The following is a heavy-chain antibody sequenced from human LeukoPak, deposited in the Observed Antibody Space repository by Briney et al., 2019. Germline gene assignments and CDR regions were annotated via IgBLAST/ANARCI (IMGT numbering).Heavy chain of an antibody. CDR2: VKQDGSQE. J-gene: IGHJ4*02. CDR1: RFTLSTYW. D-gene: IGHD3-3*01. V-gene: IGHV3-7*01. CDR3: ARGVPYDSWSGPHYSDY. Sequence: GGSLRLSCAASRFTLSTYWMSWVRQAPGKGLEWVAHVKQDGSQEYYVDSVKGRFTISRDSAKNSLYLQMNSLRAEDTAVYYCARGVPYDSWSGPHYSDYWGQGTLVTVSS.